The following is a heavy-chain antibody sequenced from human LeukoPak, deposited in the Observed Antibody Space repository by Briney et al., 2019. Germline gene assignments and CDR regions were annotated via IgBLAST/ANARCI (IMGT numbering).Heavy chain of an antibody. CDR3: ARGRIAKIVVVHNFPYRMDL. V-gene: IGHV4-34*01. D-gene: IGHD3-22*01. CDR2: INDYTGDT. Sequence: PSETLSLTCTVFGGSFSDYFWTWIRHSPGKGLEWIGEINDYTGDTYYNPSLNSRVSISLEKSKNQLSLKLRSVTAADTAVYYCARGRIAKIVVVHNFPYRMDLRGQGTTVTVSS. J-gene: IGHJ6*02. CDR1: GGSFSDYF.